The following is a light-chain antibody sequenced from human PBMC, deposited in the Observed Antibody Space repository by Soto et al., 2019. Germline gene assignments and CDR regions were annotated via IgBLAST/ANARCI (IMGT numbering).Light chain of an antibody. Sequence: EMVMTQSPGTLSLSPGERATLSCRASQSVSSSYLAWYQQKPGQAPRLLIFGASSRATGIPARFSGSGSGTEFNLTISSLQSEDFAVYFCQQYDDWLRLTFGGGTKVDI. J-gene: IGKJ4*01. V-gene: IGKV3D-15*01. CDR3: QQYDDWLRLT. CDR2: GAS. CDR1: QSVSSSY.